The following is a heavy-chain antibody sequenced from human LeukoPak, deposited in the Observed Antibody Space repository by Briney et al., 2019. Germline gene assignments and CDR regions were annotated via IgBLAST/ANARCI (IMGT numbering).Heavy chain of an antibody. Sequence: GGSLRLSCAASGFTFSSYDMHWVRQATGKGLEWVSAIGTAGDTYYPGSVRGRFTISRENAKNSLYLQMNSLRAEDTAVYYCAKDQGPDLYDYWGQGTLVTVSS. J-gene: IGHJ4*02. CDR3: AKDQGPDLYDY. CDR1: GFTFSSYD. V-gene: IGHV3-13*01. D-gene: IGHD3-16*01. CDR2: IGTAGDT.